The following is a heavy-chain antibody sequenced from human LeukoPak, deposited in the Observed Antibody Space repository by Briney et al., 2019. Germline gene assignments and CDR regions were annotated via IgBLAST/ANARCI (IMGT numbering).Heavy chain of an antibody. CDR2: IHTSGAS. D-gene: IGHD1-26*01. V-gene: IGHV4-4*08. Sequence: SETLSLTCTVSGASISNYYWSWLRQTPEEGLEWMGHIHTSGASRYYPSLESRLTLSIDTSKNPLSLQLTCVTAADTAVYFCGGLGSYNDWGGQGALVTVPS. J-gene: IGHJ4*02. CDR3: GGLGSYNDW. CDR1: GASISNYY.